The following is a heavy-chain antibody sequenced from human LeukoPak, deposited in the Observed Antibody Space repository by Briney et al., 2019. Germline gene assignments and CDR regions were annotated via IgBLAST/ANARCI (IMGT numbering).Heavy chain of an antibody. CDR2: FYSGGTT. V-gene: IGHV3-53*01. CDR1: GVIVSINY. Sequence: GGSLRLSCAASGVIVSINYMSWVRQAPGKGLEWVSVFYSGGTTYYADSVKGRFTISRDSSKNTLYLQMNNLRADDTAMYFCARTSTVLKPFDYWGQGTLVTVSS. CDR3: ARTSTVLKPFDY. D-gene: IGHD4-17*01. J-gene: IGHJ4*02.